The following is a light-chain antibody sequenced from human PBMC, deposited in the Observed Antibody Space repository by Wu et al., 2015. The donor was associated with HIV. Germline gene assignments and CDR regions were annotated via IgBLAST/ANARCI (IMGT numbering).Light chain of an antibody. Sequence: DIQMTQSPSTLSASVGDRVTITCRASQSISSWLAWYQQKPGKAPKLLIYKASSLESGVPSRFSGSGSGTDFTLTISRLEPEDFAVYYCQQYGSSRPWTFGQGDQGGNQT. CDR3: QQYGSSRPWT. CDR1: QSISSW. J-gene: IGKJ1*01. V-gene: IGKV1-5*03. CDR2: KAS.